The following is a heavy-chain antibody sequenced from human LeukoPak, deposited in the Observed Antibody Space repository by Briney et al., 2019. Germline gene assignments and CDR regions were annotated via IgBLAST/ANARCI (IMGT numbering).Heavy chain of an antibody. CDR3: ARGGGYCSGGSCYPFDY. D-gene: IGHD2-15*01. V-gene: IGHV4-59*01. CDR1: GGSISSYY. Sequence: SETLSLTCTVSGGSISSYYWSWIRQPPGKGLEWLGYIYYRGSTNYNPSLKSRVTISVDTSKNQFSLKLSSVTAADTAVYYCARGGGYCSGGSCYPFDYWGQGALVTVSS. CDR2: IYYRGST. J-gene: IGHJ4*02.